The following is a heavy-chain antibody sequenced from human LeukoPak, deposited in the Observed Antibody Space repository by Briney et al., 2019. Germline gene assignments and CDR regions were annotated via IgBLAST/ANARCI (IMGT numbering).Heavy chain of an antibody. CDR3: ASQVRTPYDY. V-gene: IGHV4-34*01. Sequence: SETLSLTCAVYGGSFSGYYWSWIRQPPGKGLEWIGEINHSGSTNYNPSLKSRVTISVDTSKNQFSLKLSSVTAADTAVYYYASQVRTPYDYWGQGTLVTVSS. J-gene: IGHJ4*02. CDR1: GGSFSGYY. D-gene: IGHD1-14*01. CDR2: INHSGST.